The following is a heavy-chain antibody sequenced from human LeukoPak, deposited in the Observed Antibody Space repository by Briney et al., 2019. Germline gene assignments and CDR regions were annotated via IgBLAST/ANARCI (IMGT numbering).Heavy chain of an antibody. CDR1: GYTFTSYG. J-gene: IGHJ4*02. CDR3: ARDPGYSGSYYYFDY. D-gene: IGHD1-26*01. Sequence: ASVKVSCKAPGYTFTSYGISWVRQAPGQGLEWMGWISAYNGNTNYAQKLQGRVTMTTDTSTSTAYMELRSLRSDDTAVYYCARDPGYSGSYYYFDYWGQGTLVTVSS. CDR2: ISAYNGNT. V-gene: IGHV1-18*01.